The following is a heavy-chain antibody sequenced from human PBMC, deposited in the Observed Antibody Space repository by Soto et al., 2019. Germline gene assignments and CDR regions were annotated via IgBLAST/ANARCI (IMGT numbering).Heavy chain of an antibody. D-gene: IGHD5-18*01. Sequence: DVQLVESGGGLVQPGGSLRLSCAASGITFINYWMTWVRQVPGKGLEWVANIKEDGSEKYFVDSVKGRFTISRDNAWNSSYLQMNSLRAEDTAVYYCACDRGGYSYGYYFDYWGQGALVSVSS. CDR1: GITFINYW. J-gene: IGHJ4*02. CDR2: IKEDGSEK. CDR3: ACDRGGYSYGYYFDY. V-gene: IGHV3-7*05.